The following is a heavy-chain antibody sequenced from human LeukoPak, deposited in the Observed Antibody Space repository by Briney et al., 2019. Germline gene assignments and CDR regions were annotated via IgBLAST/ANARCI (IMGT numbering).Heavy chain of an antibody. V-gene: IGHV3-48*01. CDR2: ISSSSSTI. Sequence: GGSLRLSCAASGFTFSSYSMNWVRQAPGKGLEWVSSISSSSSTIYYADSVKGRFTISRDNAKNSLYLQMNSLRAEDTAVYYCARGAYYYEDWGQGTLVTVSS. CDR3: ARGAYYYED. CDR1: GFTFSSYS. J-gene: IGHJ4*02. D-gene: IGHD3-22*01.